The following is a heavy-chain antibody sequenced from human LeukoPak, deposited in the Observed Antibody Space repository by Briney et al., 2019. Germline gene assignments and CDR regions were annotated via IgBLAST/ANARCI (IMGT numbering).Heavy chain of an antibody. J-gene: IGHJ6*02. CDR3: ARLNYDSSGYYPNGMDV. CDR2: IDPGDSYT. V-gene: IGHV5-10-1*01. CDR1: GYSFSSYW. Sequence: GESLRISCKGSGYSFSSYWITWVRQMPGKGLEWMGRIDPGDSYTNYSPSFQGHVTISADKSISTAYLEWSSLKASDTAMYYCARLNYDSSGYYPNGMDVWGQGTTVTVSS. D-gene: IGHD3-22*01.